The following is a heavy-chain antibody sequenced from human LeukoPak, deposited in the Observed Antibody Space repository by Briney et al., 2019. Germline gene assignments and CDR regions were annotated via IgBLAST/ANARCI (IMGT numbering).Heavy chain of an antibody. CDR3: ARESSGWTGGLNWFDP. D-gene: IGHD6-19*01. J-gene: IGHJ5*02. Sequence: ASVKVSYKASGYTFTSYGISWVRQAPGQGLEWLGWISAYNGNTNYAQKLQGRVTMTTDTSTSSAYMELRSLRSDDTAVYYCARESSGWTGGLNWFDPWGQGTLVTVSS. CDR1: GYTFTSYG. V-gene: IGHV1-18*01. CDR2: ISAYNGNT.